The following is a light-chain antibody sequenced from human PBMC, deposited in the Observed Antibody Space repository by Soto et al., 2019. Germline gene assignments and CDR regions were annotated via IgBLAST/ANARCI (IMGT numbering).Light chain of an antibody. Sequence: EIVMTQSPATLSVSPGERATLSCRASQSVNRNLAWYQQKPGQAPRLLMYGASTRATGIPARFSGSGSGTEFTLTISSLQPEDFAVYYCQEYDNWLTWTFGQGTKVDI. CDR3: QEYDNWLTWT. CDR2: GAS. V-gene: IGKV3D-15*01. CDR1: QSVNRN. J-gene: IGKJ1*01.